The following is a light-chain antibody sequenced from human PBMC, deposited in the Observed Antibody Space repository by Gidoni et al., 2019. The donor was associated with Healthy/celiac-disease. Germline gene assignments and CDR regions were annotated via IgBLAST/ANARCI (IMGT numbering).Light chain of an antibody. CDR3: QQYGSLSLT. V-gene: IGKV3-20*01. CDR1: QSVSSSY. CDR2: GAS. J-gene: IGKJ4*01. Sequence: ESVLTQSPGTLSLSPGERATLSCRASQSVSSSYLAWYQQKPGQAPRLLIYGASSRATGIPARFSGSGSGTDFTLTISRLEPEDFAVYYCQQYGSLSLTFGGGTKVEIK.